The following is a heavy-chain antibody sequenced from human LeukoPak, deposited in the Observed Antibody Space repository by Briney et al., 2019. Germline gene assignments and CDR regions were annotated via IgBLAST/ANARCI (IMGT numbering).Heavy chain of an antibody. CDR1: GFTFSNAW. CDR2: IKSKTDGGTT. V-gene: IGHV3-15*01. D-gene: IGHD1-26*01. CDR3: TTRRYSGSYSH. Sequence: GGSLRLSCAASGFTFSNAWMSWVRQAPGKGVEWVGRIKSKTDGGTTDYAAPVKGRFTISRDDSKNTLYLQMNSLKTEDTAVYDCTTRRYSGSYSHWGQGTLVTVSS. J-gene: IGHJ4*02.